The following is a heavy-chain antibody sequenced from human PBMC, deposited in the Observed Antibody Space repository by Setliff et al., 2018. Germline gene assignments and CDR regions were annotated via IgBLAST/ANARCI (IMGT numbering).Heavy chain of an antibody. Sequence: SETLSLTCTVSGGSISSGDYYWSWIRQPPGKGLEWIGYIYYSGSTNYNPSLKSRVTISVDTSKNQFSLKLSSVTAADTAVYYCARSFSRAEKFLLDYWGQGALVTVSS. J-gene: IGHJ4*02. V-gene: IGHV4-61*08. CDR3: ARSFSRAEKFLLDY. CDR2: IYYSGST. CDR1: GGSISSGDYY.